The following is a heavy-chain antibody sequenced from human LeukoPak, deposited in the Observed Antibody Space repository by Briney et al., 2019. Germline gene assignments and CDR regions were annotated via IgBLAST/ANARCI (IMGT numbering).Heavy chain of an antibody. CDR3: ARDRSVVAVYGMDV. V-gene: IGHV1-69*04. D-gene: IGHD2-21*01. CDR1: GYTFTSYG. Sequence: SVKVSCKASGYTFTSYGISWVRQAPGQGLEWMGRIIPILGIANYAQKFQGRVTITADKSTSTAYMELSSLRSEDTAVYYCARDRSVVAVYGMDVWGQGTTVTVSS. J-gene: IGHJ6*02. CDR2: IIPILGIA.